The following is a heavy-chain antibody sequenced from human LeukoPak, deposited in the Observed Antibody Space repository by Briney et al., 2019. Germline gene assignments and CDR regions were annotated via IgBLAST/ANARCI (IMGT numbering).Heavy chain of an antibody. CDR2: IIPIFGTA. Sequence: SVKVSCKASGGTFSSYAISWVRQAPGQGLEWVGGIIPIFGTADYAQKFQGRVTITADESTTTAYMELSSLTSEDTAVYYCARDPSMVRGENTPYFDYWGQGTLVTVSS. CDR3: ARDPSMVRGENTPYFDY. J-gene: IGHJ4*02. D-gene: IGHD3-10*01. V-gene: IGHV1-69*13. CDR1: GGTFSSYA.